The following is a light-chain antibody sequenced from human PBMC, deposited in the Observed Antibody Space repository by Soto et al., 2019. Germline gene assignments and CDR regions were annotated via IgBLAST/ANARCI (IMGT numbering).Light chain of an antibody. V-gene: IGKV1-9*01. CDR1: QDVSRY. CDR2: GAS. J-gene: IGKJ3*01. CDR3: QQLQRTPFT. Sequence: PLTQSPSSLSASVGDRVTITCRASQDVSRYLAWYQQKAGKAPKLLIYGASTLQSGVPSRFIGFGSGTEFTLTICSLQPEDFATYHCQQLQRTPFTFGPGTTVDF.